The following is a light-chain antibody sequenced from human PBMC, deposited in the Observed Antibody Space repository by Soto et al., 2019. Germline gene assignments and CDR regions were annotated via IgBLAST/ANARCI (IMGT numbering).Light chain of an antibody. J-gene: IGLJ2*01. CDR2: EVT. CDR1: GSDVASYDY. V-gene: IGLV2-8*01. CDR3: SSYADTNNLV. Sequence: QSVLPQPPSASGSPGQSVTISCTGTGSDVASYDYVSWYQQHPGKAPKLIIYEVTKRPSGVPDRFSASKSGTTASLTVSGLQAEDEADYYCSSYADTNNLVFGGGTKLTVL.